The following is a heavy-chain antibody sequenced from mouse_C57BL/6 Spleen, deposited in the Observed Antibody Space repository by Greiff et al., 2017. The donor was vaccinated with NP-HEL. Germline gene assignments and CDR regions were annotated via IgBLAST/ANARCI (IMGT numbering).Heavy chain of an antibody. CDR3: ARLYSNLAWFAY. Sequence: VQLQQSGAELVMPGASVKLSCKASGYTFTSYWMHWVKQRPGQGLEWIGEIDPSDSYTNYNQKFKGKSTLTVDKSSSTAYMQLSSLTSEDSAVYYCARLYSNLAWFAYWGQGTLVTVSA. V-gene: IGHV1-69*01. CDR2: IDPSDSYT. CDR1: GYTFTSYW. D-gene: IGHD2-5*01. J-gene: IGHJ3*01.